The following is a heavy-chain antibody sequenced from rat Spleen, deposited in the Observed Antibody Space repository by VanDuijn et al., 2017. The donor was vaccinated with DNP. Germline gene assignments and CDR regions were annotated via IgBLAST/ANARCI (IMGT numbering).Heavy chain of an antibody. CDR3: VRWYNSGYYFDY. J-gene: IGHJ2*01. CDR1: GFTFSDYY. D-gene: IGHD4-3*01. Sequence: EVQLVESGGGLVQPGRSLKLSCAASGFTFSDYYMAWVRQTPTKGLEWVAYTNYAGGSTYNGDSVKGRFTISRANVKSTLYLQMNSLRSEDMATYYCVRWYNSGYYFDYWGQGVMVTVSS. V-gene: IGHV5-22*01. CDR2: TNYAGGST.